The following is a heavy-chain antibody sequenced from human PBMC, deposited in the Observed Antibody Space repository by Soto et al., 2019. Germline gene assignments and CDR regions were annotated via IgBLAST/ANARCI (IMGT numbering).Heavy chain of an antibody. CDR3: AKDLCTGGGYYRFLPNH. J-gene: IGHJ5*02. Sequence: QVQMVESGGGVVQPGRSLRLSCAASGFTFSNYGMHWFRQAPGKGLEWVALISYDTGIEYYADSVRGRFTISRDDSKNMVYLQMNSLRVEDTAVYYCAKDLCTGGGYYRFLPNHWCQGTLVTVSS. D-gene: IGHD2-8*02. CDR2: ISYDTGIE. CDR1: GFTFSNYG. V-gene: IGHV3-30*18.